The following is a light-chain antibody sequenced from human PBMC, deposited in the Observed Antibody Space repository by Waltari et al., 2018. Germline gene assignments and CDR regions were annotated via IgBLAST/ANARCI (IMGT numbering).Light chain of an antibody. CDR2: AAS. V-gene: IGKV1-17*01. J-gene: IGKJ1*01. CDR1: QGNRND. Sequence: DIQMTQSPSSLSASVGDRVTITCRASQGNRNDLGSYQQKPGKAPKRLIYAASRLQSGVPSRCSGRGSGTEFTLTISSLQPEDFATYYCLQHNSYSWTFGQGTKVEIK. CDR3: LQHNSYSWT.